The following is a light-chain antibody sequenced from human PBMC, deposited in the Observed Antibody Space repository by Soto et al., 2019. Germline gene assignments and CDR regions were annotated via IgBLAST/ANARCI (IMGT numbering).Light chain of an antibody. Sequence: QSVLTQPASVSGSPGQSITISCTGTSSDVGGYNYVSWYQQHPGKAPKLMIYDVVNRPSGVSNRFSGPKSGNTASLTISGLQPEDEADYYCNSYTSSSTVVFGGGTKLTVL. CDR2: DVV. V-gene: IGLV2-14*01. J-gene: IGLJ3*02. CDR3: NSYTSSSTVV. CDR1: SSDVGGYNY.